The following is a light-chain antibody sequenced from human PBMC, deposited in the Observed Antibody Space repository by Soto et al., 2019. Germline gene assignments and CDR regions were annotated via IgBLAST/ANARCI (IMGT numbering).Light chain of an antibody. CDR3: QQYYSFSVT. V-gene: IGKV3-15*01. CDR1: QDISSN. Sequence: EIVITHSPTTLSVSPGERGTLSCRASQDISSNLAWYQQKPGQTPRLLIHGASTRAPGIPARFSGSGSGTEFTLTISSLQPDDFATYYCQQYYSFSVTFGQGTKVDIK. CDR2: GAS. J-gene: IGKJ1*01.